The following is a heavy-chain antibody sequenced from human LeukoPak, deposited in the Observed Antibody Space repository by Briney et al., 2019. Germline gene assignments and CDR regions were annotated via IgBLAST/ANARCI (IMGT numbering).Heavy chain of an antibody. J-gene: IGHJ4*02. CDR3: ARVVPASFPDY. D-gene: IGHD2-2*01. CDR2: IYYSGST. V-gene: IGHV4-39*01. CDR1: GGSISSSSYY. Sequence: SETLSLTCTVSGGSISSSSYYWGWIRQPPGKGLEWIGSIYYSGSTYYNPSLKSRVTISVDTSKNQFSLKLSSVTAADTAVYYCARVVPASFPDYWGQGTLVTVSS.